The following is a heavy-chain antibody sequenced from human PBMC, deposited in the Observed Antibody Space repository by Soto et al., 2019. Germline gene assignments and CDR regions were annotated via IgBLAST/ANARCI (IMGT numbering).Heavy chain of an antibody. Sequence: GASVKVSCKASGGTFSSYAISWVRQAPGQGLEWMGGIIPIFGTANYAQKFQGRVTITADESTSTAYMELSSLRSEDTAVYYCARPQFVYYYDSSGYWIDAFDIWGQGTMVTVSS. CDR3: ARPQFVYYYDSSGYWIDAFDI. J-gene: IGHJ3*02. V-gene: IGHV1-69*13. CDR2: IIPIFGTA. D-gene: IGHD3-22*01. CDR1: GGTFSSYA.